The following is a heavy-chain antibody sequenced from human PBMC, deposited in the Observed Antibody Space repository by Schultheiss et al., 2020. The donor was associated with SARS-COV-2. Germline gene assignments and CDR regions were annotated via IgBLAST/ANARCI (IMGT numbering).Heavy chain of an antibody. CDR3: ARGEYSSSSNYYYGMDV. Sequence: SQTLSLTCTVSGGSISSSSYYWGWIRQPPGKGLEWIGSIYYSGSTYYNPSLKSRVTISVDTSKNQFSLKLSSVTAADTAVYYCARGEYSSSSNYYYGMDVWGQGTTVTVSS. CDR2: IYYSGST. J-gene: IGHJ6*02. V-gene: IGHV4-39*07. CDR1: GGSISSSSYY. D-gene: IGHD6-6*01.